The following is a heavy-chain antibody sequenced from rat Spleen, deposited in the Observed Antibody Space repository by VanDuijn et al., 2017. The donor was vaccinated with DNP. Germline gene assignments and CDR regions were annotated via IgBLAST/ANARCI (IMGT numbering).Heavy chain of an antibody. V-gene: IGHV3-3*01. J-gene: IGHJ4*01. CDR1: GYSINRSYR. CDR3: ARWPGYNPPYAMDA. D-gene: IGHD1-4*01. CDR2: VNSAGTT. Sequence: EVQLQESGPGLVKPSQSLSLTCSVTGYSINRSYRWNWIRKFPGNKLEWMGSVNSAGTTNYNPSLKSRISITRDTSKNQLFLQVNSVTTEDTATYYCARWPGYNPPYAMDAWGQGTSVTVSS.